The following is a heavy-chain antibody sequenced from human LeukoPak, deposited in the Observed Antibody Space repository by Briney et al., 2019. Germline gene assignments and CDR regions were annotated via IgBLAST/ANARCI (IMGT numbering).Heavy chain of an antibody. Sequence: PGGSLRLSCAAPGFTFSSYWMSWVRQAPGKGLEWVANIKQDGSEKYYVDSVKGRFTISRDNAKNSLYLQMNSLRAEDTAVYYCARGVRWSPSYYFDYWGQGTLVTVSS. V-gene: IGHV3-7*04. CDR2: IKQDGSEK. D-gene: IGHD4-23*01. J-gene: IGHJ4*02. CDR1: GFTFSSYW. CDR3: ARGVRWSPSYYFDY.